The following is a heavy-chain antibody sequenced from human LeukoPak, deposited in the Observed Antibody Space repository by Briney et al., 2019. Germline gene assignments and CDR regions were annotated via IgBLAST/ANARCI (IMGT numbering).Heavy chain of an antibody. CDR3: AKDKWPLAVAGTGRFDY. CDR2: IRYDGSNK. Sequence: GGSLRLSCAASGFTFSSYWMSWVRQAPGKGLEWVAFIRYDGSNKYYADSVKGRFTISRDNSKNTLYLQMNSLRAEDTAVYYCAKDKWPLAVAGTGRFDYWGQGTLVTVSS. J-gene: IGHJ4*02. V-gene: IGHV3-30*02. D-gene: IGHD6-19*01. CDR1: GFTFSSYW.